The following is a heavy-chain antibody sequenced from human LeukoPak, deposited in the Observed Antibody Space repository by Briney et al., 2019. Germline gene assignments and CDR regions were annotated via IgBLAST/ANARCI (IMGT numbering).Heavy chain of an antibody. J-gene: IGHJ3*02. D-gene: IGHD1-26*01. CDR1: GGSITSSSYY. CDR3: ARGGGAGRAFDI. CDR2: IYYTGGT. V-gene: IGHV4-39*01. Sequence: SETLSLTCSVSGGSITSSSYYCACIRQPPGKGLEWIGSIYYTGGTYYNPSLKSRLTISLGTSKNQFSLKLNSVTAADTAVYYCARGGGAGRAFDIWGQGTMVTVSS.